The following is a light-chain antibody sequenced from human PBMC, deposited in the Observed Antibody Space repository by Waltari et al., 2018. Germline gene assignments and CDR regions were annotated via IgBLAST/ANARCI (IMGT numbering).Light chain of an antibody. CDR1: NSDVGPYNY. V-gene: IGLV2-8*01. CDR3: SSYAHNNHFV. J-gene: IGLJ1*01. CDR2: EVT. Sequence: QSVLTPPPSATGSPGQSVTIPCTGTNSDVGPYNYFSWYQQHPGKVPKLLIYEVTKRPSGVPDRFSGSKSGNTASLTVSGLQADDEADYYCSSYAHNNHFVFGTGTKVTVL.